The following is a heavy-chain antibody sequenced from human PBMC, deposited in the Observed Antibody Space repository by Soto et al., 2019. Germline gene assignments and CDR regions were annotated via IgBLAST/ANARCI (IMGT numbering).Heavy chain of an antibody. CDR1: GGSISSGGYY. CDR2: IYYSGST. D-gene: IGHD3-22*01. CDR3: ARATMIVVVTPSWFAP. J-gene: IGHJ5*02. Sequence: SETLSRTCTVSGGSISSGGYYWSWIRQPAGKGLEWGGYIYYSGSTYYNPYLKSRVTISVDTSKNKFPMKLSSVTAEETAVYYCARATMIVVVTPSWFAPWGQGTMVTVSS. V-gene: IGHV4-30-4*02.